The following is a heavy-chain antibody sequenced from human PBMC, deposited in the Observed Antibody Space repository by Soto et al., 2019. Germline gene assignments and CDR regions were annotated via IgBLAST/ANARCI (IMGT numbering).Heavy chain of an antibody. V-gene: IGHV5-51*01. D-gene: IGHD6-25*01. CDR2: IYPGDSDT. Sequence: GESLKISCKGSGYSFTSYWIGWVRQMPGKGLEWMGIIYPGDSDTRYSPSFQGQVTISADKSISTAYLQWSSLKASDTAMYYCARHQGLQQTTRQDYSYSGMDVWGQGTTLPVSS. CDR3: ARHQGLQQTTRQDYSYSGMDV. CDR1: GYSFTSYW. J-gene: IGHJ6*02.